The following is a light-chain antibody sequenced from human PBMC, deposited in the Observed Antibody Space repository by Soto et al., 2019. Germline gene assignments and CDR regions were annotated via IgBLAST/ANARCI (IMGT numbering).Light chain of an antibody. CDR3: CSYAGSSSHVV. CDR1: SSDVGRYNL. V-gene: IGLV2-23*01. J-gene: IGLJ2*01. CDR2: EGS. Sequence: QSALTQPASVSGSPGQSITISCTGTSSDVGRYNLVSWYQQHPGKAPKLMIYEGSKRPSGVSSRFSGSKSGNTASLTISGLEDEDEADYCCCSYAGSSSHVVFGGGTKVTVL.